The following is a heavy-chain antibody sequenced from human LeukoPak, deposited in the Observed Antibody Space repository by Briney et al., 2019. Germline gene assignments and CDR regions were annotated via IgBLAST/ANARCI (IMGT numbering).Heavy chain of an antibody. CDR2: ISGSGGST. Sequence: GGSLRLSCAASGFTFSSYAMSWVRQAPGNGLEWVSAISGSGGSTYYADSVKGRFTISRDNSKNTLYLQMNSLRAEDTAVYYCAKRSVVALDLYYYYGMDVWGQGTTVTVSS. CDR3: AKRSVVALDLYYYYGMDV. D-gene: IGHD2-15*01. V-gene: IGHV3-23*01. CDR1: GFTFSSYA. J-gene: IGHJ6*02.